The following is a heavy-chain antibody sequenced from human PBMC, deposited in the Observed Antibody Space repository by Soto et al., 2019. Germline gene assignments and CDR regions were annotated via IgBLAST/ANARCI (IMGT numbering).Heavy chain of an antibody. V-gene: IGHV3-23*01. D-gene: IGHD6-13*01. J-gene: IGHJ6*02. Sequence: GSLRLSCAASGFTFSSNAMSWVRQAPGKGLEWVSGISGGGGSTYYADSVKGRFTISRDNSKNTLYLQMNSLRAEDTAVYYCAIRLAPGIASSGPKYYYYYYGMDVWGQGSTVTV. CDR3: AIRLAPGIASSGPKYYYYYYGMDV. CDR1: GFTFSSNA. CDR2: ISGGGGST.